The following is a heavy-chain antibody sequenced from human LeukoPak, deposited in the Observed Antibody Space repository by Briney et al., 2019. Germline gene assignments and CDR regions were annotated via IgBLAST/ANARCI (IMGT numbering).Heavy chain of an antibody. CDR3: ARGRDSNYGDY. J-gene: IGHJ4*02. CDR2: IYYTGST. D-gene: IGHD4-11*01. V-gene: IGHV4-59*01. CDR1: GGSISSYF. Sequence: SETLSLTCTVSGGSISSYFWTWIRQPPGKGLEWIGYIYYTGSTNYNPSLKSRVTISVDTSKNQFSLKLSSVTAADTAVYYCARGRDSNYGDYWGQGTLVTVSS.